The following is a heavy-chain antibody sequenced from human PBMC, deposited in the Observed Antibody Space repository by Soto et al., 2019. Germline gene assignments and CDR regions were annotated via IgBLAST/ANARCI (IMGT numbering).Heavy chain of an antibody. CDR1: GFTLSRYW. Sequence: EVQLVESGGGLVQPGGSLRLSCVASGFTLSRYWMAWVRQAPGEGLEWVANIKESGSEQYYGDSVMGRFTISRDNAKNSLNLKLHRLRAEDTAPYYCAREGGRAAYTTFWGQRTMVTVSS. CDR2: IKESGSEQ. J-gene: IGHJ3*01. D-gene: IGHD2-15*01. CDR3: AREGGRAAYTTF. V-gene: IGHV3-7*04.